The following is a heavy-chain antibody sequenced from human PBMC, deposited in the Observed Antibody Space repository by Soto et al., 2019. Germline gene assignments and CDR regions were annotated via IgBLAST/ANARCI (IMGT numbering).Heavy chain of an antibody. CDR2: MNPNSGNT. V-gene: IGHV1-8*01. Sequence: QVQLVQSGAAVKKPGASVKVSCKASGYTFTSYDINWVRQATGQGLEWMGWMNPNSGNTGYAQKFQGRVTMTRNTSISTAYMELGSLRSEDTAVYYCARAPAYCSSTSCYDGLDYWGQGTLGTVFS. CDR1: GYTFTSYD. D-gene: IGHD2-2*01. J-gene: IGHJ4*02. CDR3: ARAPAYCSSTSCYDGLDY.